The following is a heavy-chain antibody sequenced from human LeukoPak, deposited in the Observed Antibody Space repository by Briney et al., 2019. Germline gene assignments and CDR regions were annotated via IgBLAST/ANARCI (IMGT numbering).Heavy chain of an antibody. D-gene: IGHD4-17*01. CDR2: INWNGGRT. Sequence: PGGPLRLSGAASGFLFDVYGMSGVRQAPGKGREWVSGINWNGGRTGYADSVKGRFTISRDNAKNSLYLQMNSLRAEDTALYYCARDYDYGDYPGYWGQGTLVTVSS. CDR1: GFLFDVYG. V-gene: IGHV3-20*04. J-gene: IGHJ4*02. CDR3: ARDYDYGDYPGY.